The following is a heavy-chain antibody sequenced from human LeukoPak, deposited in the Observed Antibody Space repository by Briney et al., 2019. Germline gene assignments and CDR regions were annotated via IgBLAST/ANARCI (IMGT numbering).Heavy chain of an antibody. CDR2: IYCSGST. CDR1: GGSISSGSYY. Sequence: PSETLSLTCSVSGGSISSGSYYWGWIRQPPGKGLEWIGSIYCSGSTYYNPSLKSRVTISIDTSKNQFSLKLSSVTAADTAVYYCARHAVWELWGKSDYWGQGTLVTVSS. J-gene: IGHJ4*02. D-gene: IGHD1-26*01. V-gene: IGHV4-39*01. CDR3: ARHAVWELWGKSDY.